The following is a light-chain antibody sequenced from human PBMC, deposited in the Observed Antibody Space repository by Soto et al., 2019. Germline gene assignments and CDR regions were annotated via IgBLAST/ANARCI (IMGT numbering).Light chain of an antibody. CDR2: GNS. V-gene: IGLV1-40*01. Sequence: QSVLTQPPSVSGAPGQRVTISCTGSSSNIGAGYDVHWYQQLPGTAPKLLIYGNSNRPSRVPDRFSGSKSGTSASLAITGLQAEDEADYYCQSYDSSLSGPDVFGTGTKLTVL. CDR1: SSNIGAGYD. J-gene: IGLJ1*01. CDR3: QSYDSSLSGPDV.